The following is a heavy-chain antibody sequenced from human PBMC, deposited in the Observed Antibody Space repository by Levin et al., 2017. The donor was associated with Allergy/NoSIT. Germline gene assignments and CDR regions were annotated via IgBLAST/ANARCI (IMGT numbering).Heavy chain of an antibody. D-gene: IGHD3-3*01. V-gene: IGHV3-21*01. J-gene: IGHJ6*04. CDR1: GFTFSTYS. CDR3: ARETGATTMFGEVDV. CDR2: LGIRSDYV. Sequence: SCAASGFTFSTYSMNWFRQAPGKGLEWVSSLGIRSDYVHYADSLRGRFTVSRDNAKSSLYLQMNSLRVEDTAVYYCARETGATTMFGEVDVWGKGTTVTVSS.